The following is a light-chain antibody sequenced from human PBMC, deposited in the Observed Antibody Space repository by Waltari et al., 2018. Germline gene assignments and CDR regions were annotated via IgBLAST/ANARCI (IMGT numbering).Light chain of an antibody. CDR2: EVY. J-gene: IGLJ3*02. CDR1: SSDVGGNDY. V-gene: IGLV2-8*01. CDR3: SSYAGKYV. Sequence: QSALTQFPSASGSPGQSVTISCTGTSSDVGGNDYISWYQQHPGKAPKVIIYEVYKRPSVVPELFSGSKSGNTASLTVSGLQAEDEANYYCSSYAGKYVFGGGTKLTVL.